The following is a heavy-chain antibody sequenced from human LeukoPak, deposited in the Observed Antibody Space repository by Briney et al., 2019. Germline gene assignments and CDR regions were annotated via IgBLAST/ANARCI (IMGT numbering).Heavy chain of an antibody. CDR3: AREGLQRAMPASEFDP. D-gene: IGHD2-2*01. V-gene: IGHV4-39*07. CDR2: IYYSGST. Sequence: SETLSLTCTVSGGSISSSSYYWGWIRQPPGKGLEWIGSIYYSGSTYYNPSLKSRVTISVDTSKNQFSLKLSSVTAADTAVYYCAREGLQRAMPASEFDPWGQGTLVTVSS. J-gene: IGHJ5*02. CDR1: GGSISSSSYY.